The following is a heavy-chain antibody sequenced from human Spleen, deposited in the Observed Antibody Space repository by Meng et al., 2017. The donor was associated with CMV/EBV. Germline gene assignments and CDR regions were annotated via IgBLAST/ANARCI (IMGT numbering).Heavy chain of an antibody. CDR3: ARVRDYSNYRFDS. D-gene: IGHD4-11*01. CDR2: IKQDGSEE. Sequence: GESLKISCAASGFTFSSYWMSWVRQAPGKGLEWVANIKQDGSEEYYVDSVKGRFTISRDNAKNSLYLHMNSLRAEDTAVYYCARVRDYSNYRFDSWGQGALVTVSS. CDR1: GFTFSSYW. V-gene: IGHV3-7*01. J-gene: IGHJ4*02.